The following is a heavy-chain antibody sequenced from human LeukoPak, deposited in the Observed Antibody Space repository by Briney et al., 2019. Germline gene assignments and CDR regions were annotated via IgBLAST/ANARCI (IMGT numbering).Heavy chain of an antibody. CDR3: AKDRPYYYGSGSIFDY. V-gene: IGHV3-11*01. CDR1: GFTFSDYY. D-gene: IGHD3-10*01. CDR2: ISSSGSTI. J-gene: IGHJ4*02. Sequence: GSLRLSCAASGFTFSDYYMSWIRQAPGKGLEWVSYISSSGSTIYYADSVKGRFTISKDNAKNSLYLQMNSLRAEDTAVYYCAKDRPYYYGSGSIFDYWGQGTPVTVSS.